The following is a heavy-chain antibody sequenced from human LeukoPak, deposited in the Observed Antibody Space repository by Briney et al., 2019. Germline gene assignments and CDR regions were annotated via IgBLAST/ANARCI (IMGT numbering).Heavy chain of an antibody. D-gene: IGHD4-17*01. Sequence: SGTLSLTCAVSGGSISSSNWWSWVRQPPGKGLEWIGEIYHSGSTNHNPSLKSRVTITVDKSKNQFSLKLSSVTVADTAVYYCASTVTTGEFDYWGQGTLVTVSS. V-gene: IGHV4-4*02. CDR2: IYHSGST. CDR3: ASTVTTGEFDY. J-gene: IGHJ4*02. CDR1: GGSISSSNW.